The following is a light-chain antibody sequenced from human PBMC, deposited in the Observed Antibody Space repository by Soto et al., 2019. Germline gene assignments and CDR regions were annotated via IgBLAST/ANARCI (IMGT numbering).Light chain of an antibody. J-gene: IGKJ5*01. CDR2: AAS. Sequence: IQLTQSPSSRSASVGDRVTISCRASQDISTHLAWFAQKPGRAPQLLIYAASTLHSGVPSRFSGSGSGTDFTLTISSLQPEDFATYYCQHLNTYPITFGPGTRLEIK. CDR3: QHLNTYPIT. CDR1: QDISTH. V-gene: IGKV1-9*01.